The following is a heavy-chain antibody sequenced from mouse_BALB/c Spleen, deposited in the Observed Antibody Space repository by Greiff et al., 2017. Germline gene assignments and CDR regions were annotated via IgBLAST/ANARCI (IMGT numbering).Heavy chain of an antibody. CDR3: APTYGKDAMDY. Sequence: VKLVESGPGLVQPSQSLSITCTVSDFSLTSYGVHWVRQSPGKGLEWLGVIWSGGSTDYNAAFISRLSISKDNSKSQVFFKMNSLQANDTAIYYCAPTYGKDAMDYWGQGTSVTVSS. D-gene: IGHD2-1*01. CDR2: IWSGGST. J-gene: IGHJ4*01. V-gene: IGHV2-2*02. CDR1: DFSLTSYG.